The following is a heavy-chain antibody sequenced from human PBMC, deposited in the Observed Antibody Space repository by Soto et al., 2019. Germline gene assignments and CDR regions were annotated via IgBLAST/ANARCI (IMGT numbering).Heavy chain of an antibody. CDR2: MNPNSGNT. CDR3: ARGGIGELPEAYYYYYYGMDV. V-gene: IGHV1-8*01. CDR1: GYTFTSYD. D-gene: IGHD3-10*01. Sequence: QVQLVQSGAEVKKPGASVKVSCKASGYTFTSYDINWVRQATGQGLEWMGWMNPNSGNTGYAQKFQGRVTMTRNTSISTAYMELSSLRSEDTALYYCARGGIGELPEAYYYYYYGMDVWGQGTTVTVSS. J-gene: IGHJ6*02.